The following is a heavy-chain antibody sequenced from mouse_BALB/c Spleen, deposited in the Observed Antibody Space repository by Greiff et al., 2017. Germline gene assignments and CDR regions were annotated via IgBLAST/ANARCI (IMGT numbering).Heavy chain of an antibody. D-gene: IGHD1-1*01. J-gene: IGHJ2*01. V-gene: IGHV14-3*02. Sequence: EVQLQQSGAELVKPGASVKLSCTASGFNIKDTYMHWVKQRPEQGLEWIGRIDPANGNTKYDPKFQGKATITADTSSNTAYLQLSSLTSEDTAVYYCARYYYGSSFDDWGQGTTLTVSS. CDR2: IDPANGNT. CDR1: GFNIKDTY. CDR3: ARYYYGSSFDD.